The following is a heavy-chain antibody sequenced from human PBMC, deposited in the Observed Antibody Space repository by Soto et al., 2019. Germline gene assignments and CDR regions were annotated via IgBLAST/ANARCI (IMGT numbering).Heavy chain of an antibody. CDR1: GFTFSSHA. CDR2: TIDSGRRS. CDR3: AKDKMEQWLVGGYYDY. D-gene: IGHD6-19*01. J-gene: IGHJ4*02. Sequence: EVQLLESGGGLVQPGGSLRLSCAASGFTFSSHAMSWVRQAPGKGLEWVSSTIDSGRRSYHADPVRGRFTISRDNSKNTLYLQMNSLRADDTAIYYCAKDKMEQWLVGGYYDYWGQGALVTVSS. V-gene: IGHV3-23*01.